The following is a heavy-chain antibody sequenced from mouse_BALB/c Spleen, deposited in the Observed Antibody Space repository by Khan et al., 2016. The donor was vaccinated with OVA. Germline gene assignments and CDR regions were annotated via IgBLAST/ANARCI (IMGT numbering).Heavy chain of an antibody. D-gene: IGHD3-3*01. CDR1: GYTFTNYG. Sequence: QIQLVQSGPDLKKPGETVKISCKASGYTFTNYGINWVKQAPGKDLKWMGWIYTYTGESTYADDFKGRFAFSLETSASTAYLQINNLKNEDTATXFCARGGRSAMDYWGQGTSVTVSS. J-gene: IGHJ4*01. CDR2: IYTYTGES. V-gene: IGHV9-3-1*01. CDR3: ARGGRSAMDY.